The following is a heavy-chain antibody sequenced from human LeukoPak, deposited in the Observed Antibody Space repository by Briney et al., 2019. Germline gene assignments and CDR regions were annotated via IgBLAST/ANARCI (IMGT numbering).Heavy chain of an antibody. D-gene: IGHD5-18*01. CDR1: GFTFSNAW. CDR3: TSGYSFPAPLDY. V-gene: IGHV3-15*01. Sequence: RGSLRLSCAASGFTFSNAWMSWVRQAPGKGLEWVGRIKSKTDGGTTDYAAPVKGRFTISRDDSKNTLYLQMNSLKTEDTAVYYCTSGYSFPAPLDYWGQGTLVTVSS. CDR2: IKSKTDGGTT. J-gene: IGHJ4*02.